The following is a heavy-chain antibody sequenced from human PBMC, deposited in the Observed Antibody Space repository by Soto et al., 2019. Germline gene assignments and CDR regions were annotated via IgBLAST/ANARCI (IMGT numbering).Heavy chain of an antibody. Sequence: EVQLVESGGGLVQPGGSLRLSCAASGFIFSDHYMDWVRQAPGKGLEWVGRIRNKPNRYSTDYAASVKGRFIISRDDSSNSLYLQMNNLKTEDTAVYYCARAQNRGGDFALWGRGTLVTVSS. CDR1: GFIFSDHY. J-gene: IGHJ2*01. D-gene: IGHD3-10*01. CDR2: IRNKPNRYST. V-gene: IGHV3-72*01. CDR3: ARAQNRGGDFAL.